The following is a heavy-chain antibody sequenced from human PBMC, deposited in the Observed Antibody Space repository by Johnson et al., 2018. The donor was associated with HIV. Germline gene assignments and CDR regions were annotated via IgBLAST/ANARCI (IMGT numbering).Heavy chain of an antibody. J-gene: IGHJ3*02. D-gene: IGHD5-12*01. CDR3: ARGGRTATTLNAFDI. CDR1: GFTFSSNW. CDR2: IKEDGSEK. Sequence: EVQLVESGGGLVQPRGSLRLSCAASGFTFSSNWMNWVRQAPGKGLEWVANIKEDGSEKYYVDSVRGRFTISRDNAKNSLYLQMNSLRAGDTAVYYCARGGRTATTLNAFDIWGQGTMVTVSS. V-gene: IGHV3-7*02.